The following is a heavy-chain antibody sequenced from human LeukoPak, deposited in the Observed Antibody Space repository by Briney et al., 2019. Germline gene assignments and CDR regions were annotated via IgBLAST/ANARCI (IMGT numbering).Heavy chain of an antibody. CDR2: INPNSGGT. J-gene: IGHJ4*02. Sequence: ASVKVSCKTSGYTFTSFGITWVRQAPGQGLEWMGWINPNSGGTNYAQKFQGRVTMTRDTSISTAYMELSRLRSDDTAVYYCARPSRKTFDYWGQGTLVTVSS. CDR1: GYTFTSFG. V-gene: IGHV1-2*02. CDR3: ARPSRKTFDY.